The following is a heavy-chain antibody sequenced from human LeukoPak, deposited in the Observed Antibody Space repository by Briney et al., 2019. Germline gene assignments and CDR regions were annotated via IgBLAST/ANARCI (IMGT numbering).Heavy chain of an antibody. J-gene: IGHJ4*02. Sequence: SETLSLTCTVSGGSISSYHWSWIRQPPGKGLEWIGYIYYSGSTNYNPSLKSRVTISIDTSKNQFSLKLSSVTAADTAVYHCARLVYDSRGYYFDYWGQGTLVTVSS. CDR3: ARLVYDSRGYYFDY. CDR2: IYYSGST. D-gene: IGHD3-22*01. V-gene: IGHV4-59*08. CDR1: GGSISSYH.